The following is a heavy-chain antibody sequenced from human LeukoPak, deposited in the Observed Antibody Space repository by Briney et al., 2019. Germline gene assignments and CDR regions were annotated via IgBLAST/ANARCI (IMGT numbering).Heavy chain of an antibody. CDR2: INTISSTK. CDR3: ARGKIGYYYGDNDGY. D-gene: IGHD4-17*01. Sequence: GSSLRLSCAASGFTFSSYDMNWVRQAPGKGLEWVSYINTISSTKYYADSVKGRFTISRDNAKNSLSLQMNSLRDEDTAVYYCARGKIGYYYGDNDGYWGQGTLVTVCS. V-gene: IGHV3-48*02. CDR1: GFTFSSYD. J-gene: IGHJ4*02.